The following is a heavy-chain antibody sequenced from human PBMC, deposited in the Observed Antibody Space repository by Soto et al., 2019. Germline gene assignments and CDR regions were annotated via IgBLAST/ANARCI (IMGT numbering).Heavy chain of an antibody. Sequence: SETLSLTCTVSGGSISSGDCYWSWIRQPPGKGLEWIGYIYYSGSTYYNPSLKSRVTISVDTSKNQFSLKLSSVTAADTAVYYCARETGYSYGYSSCWGQGTLVTVSS. D-gene: IGHD5-18*01. CDR1: GGSISSGDCY. J-gene: IGHJ4*02. CDR3: ARETGYSYGYSSC. CDR2: IYYSGST. V-gene: IGHV4-30-4*01.